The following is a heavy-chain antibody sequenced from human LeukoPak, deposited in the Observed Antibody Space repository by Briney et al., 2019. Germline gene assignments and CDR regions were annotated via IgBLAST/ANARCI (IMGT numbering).Heavy chain of an antibody. CDR3: ARDFDYGDYIDF. J-gene: IGHJ4*02. Sequence: PGGSLRLPCVASGFTFSTYTFSWVRQAPGKGLEWLSYISSGGLTIFYADSVKGRFTISRDNTKNAIYLDMTNLRAEDTAVYYCARDFDYGDYIDFWGQGTLVAVSS. V-gene: IGHV3-48*04. CDR2: ISSGGLTI. CDR1: GFTFSTYT. D-gene: IGHD4/OR15-4a*01.